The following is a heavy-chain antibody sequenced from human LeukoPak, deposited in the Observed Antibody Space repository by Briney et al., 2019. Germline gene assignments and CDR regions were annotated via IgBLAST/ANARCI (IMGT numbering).Heavy chain of an antibody. CDR3: ARDGGDGVTPYYFDY. CDR2: ISSSSYI. V-gene: IGHV3-21*01. Sequence: GGSLRLSCAASGFTFSSYWMSWVRQAPGKGLEWVSSISSSSYIYYADSVKGRFTISRDNAKNSLYLQMNSLRAEDTAVYYCARDGGDGVTPYYFDYWGQGTLVTVSS. J-gene: IGHJ4*02. D-gene: IGHD3-16*01. CDR1: GFTFSSYW.